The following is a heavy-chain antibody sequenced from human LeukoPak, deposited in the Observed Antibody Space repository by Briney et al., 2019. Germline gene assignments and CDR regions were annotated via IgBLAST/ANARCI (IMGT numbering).Heavy chain of an antibody. D-gene: IGHD1-14*01. V-gene: IGHV3-53*01. Sequence: PGGSLRLSCAASGFTVSSNYMSWVRQAPGKGPEWVSVIYSGGSTYYADSVKGRFTISRDNSKNTLYLQMNSLRAEDTAVYYCARGLRGTPNHQPAELWGQGTLVTVSS. J-gene: IGHJ4*02. CDR1: GFTVSSNY. CDR3: ARGLRGTPNHQPAEL. CDR2: IYSGGST.